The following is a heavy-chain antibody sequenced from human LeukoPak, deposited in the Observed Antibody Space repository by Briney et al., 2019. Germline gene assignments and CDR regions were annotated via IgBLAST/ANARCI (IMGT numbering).Heavy chain of an antibody. CDR2: IRYDGSNK. V-gene: IGHV3-30*02. J-gene: IGHJ4*02. D-gene: IGHD2-15*01. CDR3: ARPRGYQRGYYFDY. Sequence: PGGSLRLSCAASGFTFSSYGMHWVRQAPGKGLEWVAFIRYDGSNKYYADSVKGRFTISRDNSKNTLYLQMNSLRAEDTAVYYCARPRGYQRGYYFDYWGQGTLVTVSS. CDR1: GFTFSSYG.